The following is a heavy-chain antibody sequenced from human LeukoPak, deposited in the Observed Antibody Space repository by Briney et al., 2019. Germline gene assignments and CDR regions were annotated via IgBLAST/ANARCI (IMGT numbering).Heavy chain of an antibody. Sequence: GGSLRLSCAASGLTFDDYAMHWVRQAPGKGLEWVSLISGDGGSTYYADSVKGRFTISRDNSKNSLYLQMNSLRTEDTALYYCANGYGDSYLDYWGQGTLVTVSS. V-gene: IGHV3-43*02. D-gene: IGHD4-17*01. CDR3: ANGYGDSYLDY. J-gene: IGHJ4*02. CDR2: ISGDGGST. CDR1: GLTFDDYA.